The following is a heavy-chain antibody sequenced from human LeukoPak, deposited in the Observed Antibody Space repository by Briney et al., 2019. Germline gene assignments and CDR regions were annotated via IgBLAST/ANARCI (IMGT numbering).Heavy chain of an antibody. V-gene: IGHV3-30-3*01. CDR1: GFTFSSYA. J-gene: IGHJ4*02. Sequence: GGSLRLSCAASGFTFSSYAMHWVRQAPGKGLEWVAVISYDGSNKYYADSVEGRFTISRDNSKNTLYLQMNSLRAEDTAVYYCARGQLGYCSGGSCYYFDYWGQGTLVTVSS. CDR2: ISYDGSNK. CDR3: ARGQLGYCSGGSCYYFDY. D-gene: IGHD2-15*01.